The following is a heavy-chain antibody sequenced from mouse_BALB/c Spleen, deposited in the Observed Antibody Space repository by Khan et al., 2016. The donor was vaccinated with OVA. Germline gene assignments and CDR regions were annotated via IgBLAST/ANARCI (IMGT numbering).Heavy chain of an antibody. D-gene: IGHD1-1*01. CDR3: ASGTVVDVYCFVDV. CDR2: IRNKAKDYTT. J-gene: IGHJ1*01. CDR1: GFTFTDYY. V-gene: IGHV7-3*02. Sequence: EVELVESGGGLVQPGGSLRLSCATSGFTFTDYYISWVRQPPGKSLEWLGFIRNKAKDYTTEYSAPVEGRFTISRDNSQSIVYLQMNNLRSEDSATCSCASGTVVDVYCFVDVWGACATVTVSS.